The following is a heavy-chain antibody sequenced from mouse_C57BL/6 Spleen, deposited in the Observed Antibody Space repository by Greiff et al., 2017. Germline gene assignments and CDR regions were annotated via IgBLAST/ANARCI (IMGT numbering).Heavy chain of an antibody. CDR2: IDPSDSYT. V-gene: IGHV1-50*01. CDR1: GYTFTSYW. D-gene: IGHD1-1*01. CDR3: ARSTDYGSSYGGY. J-gene: IGHJ2*01. Sequence: VQLQQPGAELVKPGASVKLSCKASGYTFTSYWMQWVKQRPGQGLEWIGEIDPSDSYTNYNQKFKGKATLTVDTSSSTAYMQLSSLTSEDSAVYYCARSTDYGSSYGGYWGQGTTLTVSS.